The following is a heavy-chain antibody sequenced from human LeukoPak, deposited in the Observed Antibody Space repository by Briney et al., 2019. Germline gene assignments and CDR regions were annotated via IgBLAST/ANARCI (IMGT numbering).Heavy chain of an antibody. D-gene: IGHD4-11*01. CDR1: GFTFSSYA. CDR3: ARAYRIGPLTTSGY. J-gene: IGHJ4*02. V-gene: IGHV3-30-3*01. CDR2: ISYDGSNK. Sequence: PGRSLRLSCAASGFTFSSYAMHWVRQAPGKGLEWVAVISYDGSNKYYADSVKGRFTISRDNAKNTLYLQMNSLRAEDTAVYYCARAYRIGPLTTSGYWGQGTLVTVSS.